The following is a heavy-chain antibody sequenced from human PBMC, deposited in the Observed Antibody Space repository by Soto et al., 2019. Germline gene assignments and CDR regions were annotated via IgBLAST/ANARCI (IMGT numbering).Heavy chain of an antibody. V-gene: IGHV1-18*01. J-gene: IGHJ4*01. CDR1: GYMFLSYG. D-gene: IGHD3-10*01. Sequence: ASVKVSCKASGYMFLSYGINWVRQAPGQGLEWMGWISGYNGNTKYAQNLQGRVTMTTDTSTSTAYMEMRSLRSDDTAVYYCVRYFDGSGSYYTDYWGPGTLVTVSS. CDR3: VRYFDGSGSYYTDY. CDR2: ISGYNGNT.